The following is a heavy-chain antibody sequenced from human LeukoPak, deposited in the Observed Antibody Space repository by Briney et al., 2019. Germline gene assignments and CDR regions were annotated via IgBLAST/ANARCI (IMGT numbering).Heavy chain of an antibody. V-gene: IGHV3-53*01. J-gene: IGHJ5*02. Sequence: ETLSLTCTVSGGSISSYYWSWVRQAPGKGLEWVSVIYSGGSTYYADSVKGRFTISRDNSKNTLYLQMNSLSAEDTAVYYCARLVIAAADNWFDPWGQGTLVTVSS. CDR3: ARLVIAAADNWFDP. D-gene: IGHD6-13*01. CDR1: GGSISSYY. CDR2: IYSGGST.